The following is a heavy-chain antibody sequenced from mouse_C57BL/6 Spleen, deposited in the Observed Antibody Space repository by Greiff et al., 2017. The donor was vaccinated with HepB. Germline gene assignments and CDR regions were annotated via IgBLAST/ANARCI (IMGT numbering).Heavy chain of an antibody. CDR1: GYAFTNYL. J-gene: IGHJ4*01. D-gene: IGHD4-1*01. Sequence: VKLQESGAELVRPGTSVKVSCKASGYAFTNYLIEWVKQRPGQGLEWIGVINPGSGGTNYNEKFKGKATLTADKSSSTAYMQLSSLTSEDSAVYFCASRLEGYYAIDYWGQGTSVTVSS. CDR3: ASRLEGYYAIDY. V-gene: IGHV1-54*01. CDR2: INPGSGGT.